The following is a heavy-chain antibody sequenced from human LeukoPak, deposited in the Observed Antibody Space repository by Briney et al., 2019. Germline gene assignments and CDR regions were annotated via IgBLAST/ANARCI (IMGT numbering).Heavy chain of an antibody. D-gene: IGHD6-13*01. CDR3: ARRGSSWYFADYFDY. CDR1: GYTFTSYY. J-gene: IGHJ4*02. Sequence: GASVKVSCKASGYTFTSYYMHWVRQAPGQGLEWMGIINPSGGSTSYAQKFQGRVTMTRDMSTSTVYMELSSLRSEDTAVYYCARRGSSWYFADYFDYWGQGTLVTVSS. CDR2: INPSGGST. V-gene: IGHV1-46*01.